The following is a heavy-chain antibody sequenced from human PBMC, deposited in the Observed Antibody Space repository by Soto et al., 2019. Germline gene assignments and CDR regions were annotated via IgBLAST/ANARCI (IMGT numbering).Heavy chain of an antibody. CDR3: ARDSADAAGDAFDI. CDR2: ISRSGSTK. CDR1: AFSFSNYS. V-gene: IGHV3-48*01. J-gene: IGHJ3*02. Sequence: EVQLVESGGGLVQPGGSLRLSCAVSAFSFSNYSMNWVRQAPGKGLEWVSYISRSGSTKYYADSVKGRFTISRDNAKNSLFLQMNSLRAEDTALYYCARDSADAAGDAFDIWGQGTMVTVS. D-gene: IGHD6-25*01.